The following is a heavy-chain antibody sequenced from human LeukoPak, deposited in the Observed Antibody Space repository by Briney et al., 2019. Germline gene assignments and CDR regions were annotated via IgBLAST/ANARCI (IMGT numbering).Heavy chain of an antibody. J-gene: IGHJ6*03. D-gene: IGHD4-17*01. CDR3: AKLTTVTFRYYYYMDV. V-gene: IGHV3-23*01. Sequence: PGGSLSLFCAASAFTFSRYAMSWVRQAPGKGLEWVSSNSGSGGSTYYADSVKGRFTISRDNSKNTLYLQMNSLRAEDTAVYYCAKLTTVTFRYYYYMDVWGKGTTVTVSS. CDR2: NSGSGGST. CDR1: AFTFSRYA.